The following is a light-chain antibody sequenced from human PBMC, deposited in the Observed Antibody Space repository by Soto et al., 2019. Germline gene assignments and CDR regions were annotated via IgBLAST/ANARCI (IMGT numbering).Light chain of an antibody. Sequence: QSALTQPASVSGSPGQSITISCTGASSDVGNYNYVSWYQQHPDKAPKLIIYEVSNRPSGVSNRFSGSKSGNTASLTISGLQAEDEADYYCSSYTSTITPFVFGTGTKVTVL. CDR3: SSYTSTITPFV. CDR2: EVS. CDR1: SSDVGNYNY. J-gene: IGLJ1*01. V-gene: IGLV2-14*01.